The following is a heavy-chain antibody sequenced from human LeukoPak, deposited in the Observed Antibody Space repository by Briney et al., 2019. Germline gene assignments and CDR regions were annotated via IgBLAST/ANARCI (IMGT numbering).Heavy chain of an antibody. V-gene: IGHV4-59*08. J-gene: IGHJ6*02. Sequence: SETLSLTCTVSGDSISSFYWSWIRQPPGKGLEWIGFIFYSGSTNYNPSLESRVTISLDTSKNQFSLKLSSVTAADTAMYYCARHYGSGSYYRYGMDVWGQGTMVTVSS. CDR2: IFYSGST. CDR1: GDSISSFY. CDR3: ARHYGSGSYYRYGMDV. D-gene: IGHD3-10*01.